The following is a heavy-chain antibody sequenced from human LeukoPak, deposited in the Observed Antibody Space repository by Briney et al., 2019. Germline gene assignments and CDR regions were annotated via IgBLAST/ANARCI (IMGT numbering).Heavy chain of an antibody. V-gene: IGHV4-39*07. J-gene: IGHJ3*02. D-gene: IGHD2-2*01. CDR1: GGSISSSSYY. Sequence: TSETLSLTCTVSGGSISSSSYYWAWIRQPPGKGLECIGTIYYSGITYYHSSLKSRVTISVDTSKNQFSLKLNSVTAADTAVYFCAKSGPAAGRPDAFDIWGQGTMVTVSS. CDR3: AKSGPAAGRPDAFDI. CDR2: IYYSGIT.